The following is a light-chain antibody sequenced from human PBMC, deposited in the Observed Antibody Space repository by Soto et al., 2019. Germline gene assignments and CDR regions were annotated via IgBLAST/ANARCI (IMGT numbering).Light chain of an antibody. V-gene: IGKV1-39*01. CDR2: AAS. J-gene: IGKJ1*01. CDR1: KSICSH. Sequence: DIQVTQSPSYRCASVGGGVPIACRASKSICSHLNWYQQKPGKAPKLLIYAASRLHSGVPSMFSGSGSGTDFTLTISSLQPEDLATYYCQHYNSSSGAFGQGTKVDIK. CDR3: QHYNSSSGA.